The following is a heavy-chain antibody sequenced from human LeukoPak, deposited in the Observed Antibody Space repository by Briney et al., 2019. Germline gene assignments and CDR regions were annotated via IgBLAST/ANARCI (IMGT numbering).Heavy chain of an antibody. V-gene: IGHV3-33*04. D-gene: IGHD5/OR15-5a*01. J-gene: IGHJ4*02. CDR1: RXMXXXXX. CDR3: ARGDGVYVY. Sequence: PGGSLRLSXAASRXMXXXXXXXXXXXXXXXXXEWVXVIWYDGSEXYYADSVKGRXXXXXXXSKNTVYLQMNSLRVEDTALYYCARGDGVYVYWGQGTLVTVSS. CDR2: IWYDGSEX.